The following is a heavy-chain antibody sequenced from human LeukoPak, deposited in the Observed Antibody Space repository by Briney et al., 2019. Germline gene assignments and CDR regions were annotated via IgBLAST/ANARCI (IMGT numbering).Heavy chain of an antibody. CDR2: IYHSGST. CDR1: GYSISSGFY. V-gene: IGHV4-38-2*02. D-gene: IGHD1-1*01. J-gene: IGHJ4*02. Sequence: SETLSLTCTVSGYSISSGFYWGWSRQPLGKGLEGIGSIYHSGSTHYNSSLKSRVTISVDTSKNQLSLKLSSVTAADTAVYYCARGVGLTQGGTFDYWGQGTLVTVSS. CDR3: ARGVGLTQGGTFDY.